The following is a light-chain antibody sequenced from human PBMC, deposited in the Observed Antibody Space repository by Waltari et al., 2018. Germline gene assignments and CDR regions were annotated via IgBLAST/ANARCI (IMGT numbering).Light chain of an antibody. CDR3: QTWDTATHVI. V-gene: IGLV4-69*01. J-gene: IGLJ2*01. CDR1: SGHSDYA. CDR2: VNRGGRH. Sequence: QVVLTQSPSASASLGASVKLTCPLSSGHSDYAIAWHQQQPEKGPRYLMKVNRGGRHIKGDVIPDRFSGSSSGAERYLTISSLQSEDEADYYCQTWDTATHVIFGGGTKLTVL.